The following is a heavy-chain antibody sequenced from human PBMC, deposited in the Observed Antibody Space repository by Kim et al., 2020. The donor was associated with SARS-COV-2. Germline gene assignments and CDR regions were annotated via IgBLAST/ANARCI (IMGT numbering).Heavy chain of an antibody. J-gene: IGHJ4*02. Sequence: SETLSLTCTVSGGSISSYYWSWIRQPPGKGLEWIGYIYYSGSTNYNPSHKSRVTISVDTSKNQFSLKLSSVTAADTAVYYWAVGATGFDYWGQGTLVTVSS. D-gene: IGHD1-26*01. CDR1: GGSISSYY. CDR2: IYYSGST. V-gene: IGHV4-59*01. CDR3: AVGATGFDY.